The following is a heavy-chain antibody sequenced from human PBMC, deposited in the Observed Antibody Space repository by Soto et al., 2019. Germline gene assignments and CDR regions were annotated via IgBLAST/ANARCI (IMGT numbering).Heavy chain of an antibody. Sequence: EVQLVESGGGLVQPGGSLRLSCAASGFTFSTYSMNWVRQAPGKGLEWLSYINPSGGTIYYAGSVKGRFTISRDNAKNSLCLQMSSLRADDTAVYYCTRELPGYIDVWGKGTTVTVSS. CDR2: INPSGGTI. CDR1: GFTFSTYS. J-gene: IGHJ6*04. CDR3: TRELPGYIDV. D-gene: IGHD2-15*01. V-gene: IGHV3-48*01.